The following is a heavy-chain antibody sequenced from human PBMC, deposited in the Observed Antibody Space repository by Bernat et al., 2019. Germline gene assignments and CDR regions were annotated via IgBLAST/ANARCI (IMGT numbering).Heavy chain of an antibody. CDR3: ARELVLRYLDEASFDY. J-gene: IGHJ4*02. Sequence: EVQLVESGGGLVQPGGSLRLSCAASGFTFSSYSMNWVRQAPGKGLEWVSYISSSSSTIYYADSVKGRFTISRDNAKNSLYLQMNSLRAEDTAVYYCARELVLRYLDEASFDYWGQGTLVTVSS. V-gene: IGHV3-48*01. D-gene: IGHD3-9*01. CDR2: ISSSSSTI. CDR1: GFTFSSYS.